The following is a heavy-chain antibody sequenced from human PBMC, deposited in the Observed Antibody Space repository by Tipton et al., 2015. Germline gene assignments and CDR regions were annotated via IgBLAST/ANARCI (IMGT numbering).Heavy chain of an antibody. CDR1: GGSIRSYY. CDR2: IYHTGST. J-gene: IGHJ1*01. D-gene: IGHD6-25*01. V-gene: IGHV4-59*12. Sequence: TLSLTCTVSGGSIRSYYWSWIRQSPGKGLEWIGYIYHTGSTVYNPSLKSRVTISLDRLKNQFSLRLTSVTAADTATYYCARDAGIIAAPSRYFQYWGQGTLVTVSS. CDR3: ARDAGIIAAPSRYFQY.